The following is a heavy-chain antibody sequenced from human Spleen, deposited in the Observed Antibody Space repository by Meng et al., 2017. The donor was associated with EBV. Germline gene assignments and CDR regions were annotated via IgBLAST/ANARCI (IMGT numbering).Heavy chain of an antibody. CDR1: GGSISSSSDF. J-gene: IGHJ4*02. CDR2: FYYSMTT. CDR3: ARNSDWNDFDS. V-gene: IGHV4-39*01. Sequence: QLPLAESGPGMVNPLETLSPTCTVFGGSISSSSDFWAWIRQPPGKGLEWIGSFYYSMTTYYNPSLKSRITISVDTSKNQLSLKLSSVTAADTAVYFCARNSDWNDFDSWGQGTLVTVSS. D-gene: IGHD1-1*01.